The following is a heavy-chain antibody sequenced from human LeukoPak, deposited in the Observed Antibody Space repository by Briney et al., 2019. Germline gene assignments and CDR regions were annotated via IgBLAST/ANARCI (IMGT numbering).Heavy chain of an antibody. J-gene: IGHJ4*02. CDR2: IKQDGSDK. Sequence: GGSLRLSCAASGFTFSSYAMHWVRQAPGKGLEWVATIKQDGSDKHYVDSVKGRFIISRDNAKNSLYLQMNSLRAEDTAVYYCARTTILDYWGQGTLVTVPS. CDR3: ARTTILDY. D-gene: IGHD4-17*01. CDR1: GFTFSSYA. V-gene: IGHV3-7*01.